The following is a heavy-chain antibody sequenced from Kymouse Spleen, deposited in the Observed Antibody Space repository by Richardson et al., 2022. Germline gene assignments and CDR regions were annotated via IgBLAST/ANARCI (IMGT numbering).Heavy chain of an antibody. CDR3: AKTSTYYYGSPDAFDI. Sequence: QVQLQQWGAGLLKPSETLSLTCAVYGGSFSGYYWSWIRQPPGKGLEWIGEINHSGSTNYNPSLKSRVTISVDTSKNQFSLKLSSVTAADTAVYYCAKTSTYYYGSPDAFDIWGQGTMVTVSS. CDR2: INHSGST. V-gene: IGHV4-34*01. D-gene: IGHD3-10*01. J-gene: IGHJ3*02. CDR1: GGSFSGYY.